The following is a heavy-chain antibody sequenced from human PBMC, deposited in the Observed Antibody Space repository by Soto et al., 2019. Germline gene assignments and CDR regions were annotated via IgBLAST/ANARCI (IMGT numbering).Heavy chain of an antibody. D-gene: IGHD4-17*01. J-gene: IGHJ4*02. CDR2: INPNSGGT. CDR1: GYTFTGYY. Sequence: QVQLVQSGAEVKKPGASVKVSCKASGYTFTGYYIHWVRQAPGQGLEWMGWINPNSGGTNYAQKFQGWVTMTRDTSIRTAYMELSRLTSDDTAVYYCSRDGDYGKSFVYWGQGTLVTVSS. V-gene: IGHV1-2*04. CDR3: SRDGDYGKSFVY.